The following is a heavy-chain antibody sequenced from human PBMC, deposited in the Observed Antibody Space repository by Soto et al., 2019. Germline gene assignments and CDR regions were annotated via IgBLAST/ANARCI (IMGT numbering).Heavy chain of an antibody. D-gene: IGHD6-19*01. CDR2: IIHIFGTA. V-gene: IGHV1-69*01. J-gene: IGHJ4*02. CDR3: ARDVQVAVAGSGIEV. CDR1: GGTFSSYA. Sequence: QVQLVQSGAEVKKPGSSVKVSCKASGGTFSSYAISWVRQAPGQGLEWMVGIIHIFGTANYAQKFQGRVTITADESTSTADRELSSLRSEDTAVYYCARDVQVAVAGSGIEVWGQGTLVTVS.